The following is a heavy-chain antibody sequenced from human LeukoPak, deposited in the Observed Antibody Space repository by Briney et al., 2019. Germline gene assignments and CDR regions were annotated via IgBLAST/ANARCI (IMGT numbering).Heavy chain of an antibody. J-gene: IGHJ4*02. Sequence: GGSLRLSCAASGFTFSSYGMHWVRQAPGKGLEWVAFIRNDGSNKYYADSVKGRFTISRDNSKNTLYLQMNSLRAEDTAVYYCAKDQRSITIFGVVYDYWGQGTLVTVSS. V-gene: IGHV3-30*02. CDR3: AKDQRSITIFGVVYDY. D-gene: IGHD3-3*01. CDR1: GFTFSSYG. CDR2: IRNDGSNK.